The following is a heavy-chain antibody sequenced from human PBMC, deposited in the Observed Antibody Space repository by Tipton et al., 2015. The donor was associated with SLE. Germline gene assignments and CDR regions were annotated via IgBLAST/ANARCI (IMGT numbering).Heavy chain of an antibody. CDR3: ASVATGAYYGMDV. CDR2: INSDGSST. CDR1: GFTFSSYW. D-gene: IGHD2-15*01. J-gene: IGHJ6*02. V-gene: IGHV3-74*01. Sequence: GSLRLSCAASGFTFSSYWMHWVRQAPGKGLVWVSRINSDGSSTSYADSVKGRFTISRDNAKNTLYLQMNSLRAEDTAVYYCASVATGAYYGMDVWGQGTTVTVSS.